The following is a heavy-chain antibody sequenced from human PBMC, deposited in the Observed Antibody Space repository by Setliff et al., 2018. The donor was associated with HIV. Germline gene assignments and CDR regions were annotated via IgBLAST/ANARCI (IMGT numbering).Heavy chain of an antibody. CDR2: INGGNGNT. D-gene: IGHD3-16*01. Sequence: ASVKVSCKTSGYTFTNYAMHWVCQAPGQSLEWMGWINGGNGNTKYSEKFKGRVTITRDTSASTAYMELSSLRSEDTAVYYCARDRFGDPYYYYYMDVWGKGTTVTVSS. CDR3: ARDRFGDPYYYYYMDV. V-gene: IGHV1-3*01. CDR1: GYTFTNYA. J-gene: IGHJ6*03.